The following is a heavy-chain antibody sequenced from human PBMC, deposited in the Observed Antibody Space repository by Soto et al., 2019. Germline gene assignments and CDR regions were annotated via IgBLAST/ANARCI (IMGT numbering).Heavy chain of an antibody. J-gene: IGHJ4*02. D-gene: IGHD2-15*01. Sequence: ASVKVSCKASGYTFTSYAMHWVRQAPGQRLEWMGWINAGNGNTKYSQKFQGRVTMTTDTSTSTAYMELRSLRSDDTAVYYCARDRKLDIVVVVADTSVLDYWGQGTLVTVSS. CDR3: ARDRKLDIVVVVADTSVLDY. CDR2: INAGNGNT. CDR1: GYTFTSYA. V-gene: IGHV1-3*01.